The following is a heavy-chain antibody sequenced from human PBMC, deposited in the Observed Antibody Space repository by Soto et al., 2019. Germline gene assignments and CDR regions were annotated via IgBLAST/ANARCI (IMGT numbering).Heavy chain of an antibody. V-gene: IGHV1-18*01. D-gene: IGHD3-10*01. Sequence: QIQLAQSGGEVKKPGASVKVSCKTSGYTFSSYTIAWVRQAPGQGLEWLGWISPDDGNTEYEQKFQGRVTMTADTLTNNAYMELRSLKYDDTAVYYCARVEAPFGDSLHWGQGTPVTVSA. CDR3: ARVEAPFGDSLH. CDR2: ISPDDGNT. CDR1: GYTFSSYT. J-gene: IGHJ4*02.